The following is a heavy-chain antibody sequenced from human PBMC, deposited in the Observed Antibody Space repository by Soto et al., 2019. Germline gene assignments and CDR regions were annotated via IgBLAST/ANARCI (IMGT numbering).Heavy chain of an antibody. J-gene: IGHJ6*02. CDR3: ARENDFWSGYYPKLTNYGMDV. CDR1: GFTFSSYW. D-gene: IGHD3-3*01. CDR2: INSDGSST. Sequence: PGGSLRLSCAASGFTFSSYWMHWVRQAPGKGLVWVSRINSDGSSTSYADSVKGRFTISRDNAKNTLYLQMNSLGAEDTAVYYCARENDFWSGYYPKLTNYGMDVWGQGTTVTVSS. V-gene: IGHV3-74*01.